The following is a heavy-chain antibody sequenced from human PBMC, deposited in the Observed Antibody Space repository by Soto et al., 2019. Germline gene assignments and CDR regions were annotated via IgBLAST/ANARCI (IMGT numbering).Heavy chain of an antibody. CDR3: ARDLVVVVPPRGMDV. CDR1: GFTFSSYA. V-gene: IGHV3-30-3*01. Sequence: QVQLVESGGGVVQPGRSLRLSCAASGFTFSSYAMHWVRQAPGKGLEWVAVISYDGSNKYYADSVKGRFTISRDNSKNTLYLQMNSLRAEDTAVYYCARDLVVVVPPRGMDVWGQGTTVTVSS. D-gene: IGHD2-15*01. J-gene: IGHJ6*02. CDR2: ISYDGSNK.